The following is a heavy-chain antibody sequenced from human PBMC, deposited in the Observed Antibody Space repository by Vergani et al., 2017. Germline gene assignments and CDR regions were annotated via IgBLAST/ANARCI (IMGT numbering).Heavy chain of an antibody. Sequence: EVQLLESGGDLVQPGGSLRLSCAASGFTFNHYAMNWVRQAPGKGLEWVSGISGSGGSTYYAGPVKGRFTISRDSSKNTLYLQMNSLSAGDTAVYYCAKANPRNSGYDYLSYYHAMDVWGQGTTVTVSS. V-gene: IGHV3-23*01. D-gene: IGHD5-12*01. J-gene: IGHJ6*02. CDR3: AKANPRNSGYDYLSYYHAMDV. CDR2: ISGSGGST. CDR1: GFTFNHYA.